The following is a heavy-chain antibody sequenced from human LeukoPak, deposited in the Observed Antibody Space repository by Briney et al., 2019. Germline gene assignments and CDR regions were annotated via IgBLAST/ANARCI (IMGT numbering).Heavy chain of an antibody. D-gene: IGHD3-10*01. CDR1: GYTFTSYG. J-gene: IGHJ6*02. V-gene: IGHV1-18*01. CDR2: ISAYNGNT. CDR3: ALVRGAWGYYYYGMDV. Sequence: ASVKVSCKASGYTFTSYGISWVRQAPGQGLEWMGWISAYNGNTNYAQKLQGRVTMTTDTSTSTAYMELRSLRSDDTDVYYCALVRGAWGYYYYGMDVWGQGTTVTVSS.